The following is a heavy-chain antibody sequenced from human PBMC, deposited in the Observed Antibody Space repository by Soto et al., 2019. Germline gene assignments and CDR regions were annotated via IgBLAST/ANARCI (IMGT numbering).Heavy chain of an antibody. D-gene: IGHD4-17*01. J-gene: IGHJ4*02. CDR2: IYTSGST. CDR1: GGSISSYY. V-gene: IGHV4-4*07. Sequence: SETLSLTCTVSGGSISSYYWSWIRQPAGKGLEWIGRIYTSGSTNYNPSLKSRVTMSVDTSKNQFSLKLSSVTAADTAVHYCARTTAVPNTLRSRYFFDYWGQGTLVTVSS. CDR3: ARTTAVPNTLRSRYFFDY.